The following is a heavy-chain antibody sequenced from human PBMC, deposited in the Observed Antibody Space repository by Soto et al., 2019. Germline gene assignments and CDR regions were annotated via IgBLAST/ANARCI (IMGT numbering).Heavy chain of an antibody. V-gene: IGHV3-30*18. Sequence: GGALRLSCAASGFTFSGYVMHWVRQSPGKGLEWVAVISYDGSNKYYADSVKGRFTISRDNSKNTLYLQMNSLRAEDTAVYYCAKDCTNGACYTTFDYWGQGTLVTVSS. CDR2: ISYDGSNK. CDR1: GFTFSGYV. J-gene: IGHJ4*02. CDR3: AKDCTNGACYTTFDY. D-gene: IGHD2-8*01.